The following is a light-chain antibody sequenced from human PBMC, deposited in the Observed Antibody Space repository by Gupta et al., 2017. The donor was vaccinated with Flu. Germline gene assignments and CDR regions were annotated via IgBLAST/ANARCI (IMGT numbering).Light chain of an antibody. J-gene: IGLJ3*02. CDR1: GSNIHINT. V-gene: IGLV1-44*01. CDR2: NND. Sequence: QSVLTQAPSASGPPGQRVTISCSGGGSNIHINTVNWYHHLPGAAPKLLIYNNDQRPSGVPDRFSGSKSGTSASLAISGLQSDDEADYYCASWDDSLNGPLFGGGTKLTVL. CDR3: ASWDDSLNGPL.